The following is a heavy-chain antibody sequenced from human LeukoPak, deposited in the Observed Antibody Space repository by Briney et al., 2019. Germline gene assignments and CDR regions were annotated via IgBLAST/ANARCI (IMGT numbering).Heavy chain of an antibody. CDR1: GFSVTTSGVG. D-gene: IGHD3-10*01. CDR3: VHVPLYGSGTFGY. CDR2: IDWNDDK. V-gene: IGHV2-5*01. Sequence: SGPTLVNPTQTLTLTCTFSGFSVTTSGVGVGWIRQPPGMALERLALIDWNDDKSYSPSLKTRLTITNDTSKNQVVLMMTNMDPVDTATYYCVHVPLYGSGTFGYWGQGSLVTVSS. J-gene: IGHJ4*02.